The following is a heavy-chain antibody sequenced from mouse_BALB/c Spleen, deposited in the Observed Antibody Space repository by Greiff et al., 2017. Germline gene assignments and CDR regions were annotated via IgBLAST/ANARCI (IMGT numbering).Heavy chain of an antibody. CDR3: TLYYGNYELTAMDY. D-gene: IGHD2-1*01. CDR2: IYPGNSDT. V-gene: IGHV1-5*01. Sequence: VQLKESGTVLARPGASVKMSCKASGYTFTSYWMHWVKQRPGQGLEWIGAIYPGNSDTSYNQKFKGKAKLTAVTSTSTAYMELSSLTNEDSAVYYCTLYYGNYELTAMDYWGQGTSVTVSS. J-gene: IGHJ4*01. CDR1: GYTFTSYW.